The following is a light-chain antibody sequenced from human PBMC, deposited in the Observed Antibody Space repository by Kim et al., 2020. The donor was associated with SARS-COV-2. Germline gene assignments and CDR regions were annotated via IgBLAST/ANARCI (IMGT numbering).Light chain of an antibody. CDR1: SANIGRNY. J-gene: IGLJ3*02. CDR2: RNN. Sequence: GERVTIAWYGSSANIGRNYVYWYQQRPGTAPKLLIYRNNQRPSGVPDRFSGSKSGTSASLAIRGLRYEDEADYYCAAWDDSLSGWVFGGGTQLTVL. CDR3: AAWDDSLSGWV. V-gene: IGLV1-47*01.